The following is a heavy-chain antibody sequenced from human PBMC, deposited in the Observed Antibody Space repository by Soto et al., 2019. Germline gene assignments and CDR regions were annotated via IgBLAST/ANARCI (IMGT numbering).Heavy chain of an antibody. CDR2: INPNSGGT. V-gene: IGHV1-2*02. CDR3: LNWNYRNKFDP. D-gene: IGHD1-7*01. CDR1: GYTFTGYY. Sequence: AASVKVSCKASGYTFTGYYMHWVRQAPGQGLEWMGWINPNSGGTNYAQKFQGRVTMTRDTSISTAYMELSRLRSDDTAVYYCLNWNYRNKFDPWGQGTLVTVSS. J-gene: IGHJ5*02.